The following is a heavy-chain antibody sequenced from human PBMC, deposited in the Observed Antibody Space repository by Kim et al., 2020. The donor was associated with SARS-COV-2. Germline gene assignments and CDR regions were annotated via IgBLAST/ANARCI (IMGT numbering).Heavy chain of an antibody. J-gene: IGHJ4*02. CDR1: GFTVNTKD. CDR3: ATGCGGDCSEFFDK. Sequence: GGSLRLSCAASGFTVNTKDMSWVRQSASKGLEWVSTVYSGGNTYYRDSVKGRFSMSRDYSTNTLYLQMDSLSVDDTAVYYCATGCGGDCSEFFDKWGQGTLVTVSS. D-gene: IGHD2-21*02. V-gene: IGHV3-53*01. CDR2: VYSGGNT.